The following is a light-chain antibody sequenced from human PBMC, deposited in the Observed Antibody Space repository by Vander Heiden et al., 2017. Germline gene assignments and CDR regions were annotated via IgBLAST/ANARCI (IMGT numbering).Light chain of an antibody. CDR3: QQYYSTPYT. J-gene: IGKJ2*01. V-gene: IGKV4-1*01. Sequence: DIVMSQSLDFLAVSLGERATINCKSSQSVLYSSNNKNYLAWYQQKPGQPPKLLIDWASTRESGVPDRFSGSGSGTDFTLSISSLQAEDVAVYYCQQYYSTPYTFGQGTRLKIK. CDR2: WAS. CDR1: QSVLYSSNNKNY.